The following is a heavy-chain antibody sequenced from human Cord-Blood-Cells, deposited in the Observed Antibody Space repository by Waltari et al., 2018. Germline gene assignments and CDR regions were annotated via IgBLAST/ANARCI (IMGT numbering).Heavy chain of an antibody. CDR2: IYYSGST. CDR3: ARAPDYGDYLGSAIDY. V-gene: IGHV4-31*03. Sequence: PSQTLSLTCTVSGGSISSGGYYWSWIRQHPGKGLEWIGYIYYSGSTYYNPSLKSRVTISVDTSKNQFSLKLSSVTAADTAVYYCARAPDYGDYLGSAIDYWGQGTLVTVSS. J-gene: IGHJ4*02. CDR1: GGSISSGGYY. D-gene: IGHD4-17*01.